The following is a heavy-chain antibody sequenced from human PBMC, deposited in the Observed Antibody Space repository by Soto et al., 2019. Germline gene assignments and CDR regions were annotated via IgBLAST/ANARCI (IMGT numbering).Heavy chain of an antibody. Sequence: SETLFLTCTVSGGSINSGDYYWTWVRQPPGKGLEWIGNIFHSGSTYYTPSLQSRVTISLDTSKNHFSLKLSSVTPADTAVYYCARDRYYGSGTYYNFYSGMDVWGQGNPGHRLL. J-gene: IGHJ6*02. D-gene: IGHD3-10*01. CDR1: GGSINSGDYY. CDR2: IFHSGST. V-gene: IGHV4-30-4*01. CDR3: ARDRYYGSGTYYNFYSGMDV.